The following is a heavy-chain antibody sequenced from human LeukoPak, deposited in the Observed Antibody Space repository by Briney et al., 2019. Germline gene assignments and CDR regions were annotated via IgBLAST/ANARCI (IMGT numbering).Heavy chain of an antibody. Sequence: GASVKVSCKASGYTFTSYGISWVRQAPGQGLEWMGWISAYNGNTNYAQKFQGRVTITADESTSTAYMELSSLRSEDTAVYYCARGRIEQQLAINYFDYWGQGTLVTVSS. CDR3: ARGRIEQQLAINYFDY. CDR1: GYTFTSYG. V-gene: IGHV1-18*01. D-gene: IGHD6-13*01. CDR2: ISAYNGNT. J-gene: IGHJ4*02.